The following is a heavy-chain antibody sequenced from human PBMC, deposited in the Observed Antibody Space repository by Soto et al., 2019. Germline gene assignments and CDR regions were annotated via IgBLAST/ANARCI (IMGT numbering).Heavy chain of an antibody. J-gene: IGHJ5*02. CDR3: AHRVNMARGPYNYFGP. Sequence: SGPTLVNPTQTLTLTCGFSGFSLTTGVVVGWIRQPPGKALEWLAIIYWNDEKLYNPSLKTRLTITKDTSKNQVVLTVTDMDPVDTATYYCAHRVNMARGPYNYFGPWGQGTLVTVSS. CDR1: GFSLTTGVV. D-gene: IGHD3-10*01. CDR2: IYWNDEK. V-gene: IGHV2-5*01.